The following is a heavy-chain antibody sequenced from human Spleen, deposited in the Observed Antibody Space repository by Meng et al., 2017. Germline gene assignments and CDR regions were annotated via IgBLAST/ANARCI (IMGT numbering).Heavy chain of an antibody. CDR3: TIYTSGHI. Sequence: GESLKISCAVSGVTFSGSDIHWVRQASGKGLEWVGRIETKPNNYATSYAASVRGRFTISRDDSKNTAYPEMNSLRTEDTYLYYYTIYTSGHIWGQGTMVTVSS. J-gene: IGHJ3*02. CDR1: GVTFSGSD. V-gene: IGHV3-73*01. CDR2: IETKPNNYAT. D-gene: IGHD6-19*01.